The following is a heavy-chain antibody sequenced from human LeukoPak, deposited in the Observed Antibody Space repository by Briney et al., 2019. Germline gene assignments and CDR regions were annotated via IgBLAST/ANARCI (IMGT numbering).Heavy chain of an antibody. CDR1: GFPFTSHW. D-gene: IGHD6-19*01. CDR3: AKDASIAVAGRGGYFDY. Sequence: PGGSLRLSCAASGFPFTSHWLSWFRQSPGRGLEWVAHINSDGSEKNYVDSVKGRFTISRDNAKNSLYLQMNSLRAEDTALYYCAKDASIAVAGRGGYFDYWGQGTLVTVSS. V-gene: IGHV3-7*03. J-gene: IGHJ4*02. CDR2: INSDGSEK.